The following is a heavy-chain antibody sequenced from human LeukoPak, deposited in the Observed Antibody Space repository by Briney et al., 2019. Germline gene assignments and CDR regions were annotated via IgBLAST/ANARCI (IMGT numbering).Heavy chain of an antibody. J-gene: IGHJ4*02. Sequence: ASVKVSCKASGYTFTGYYMRWVRQAPGQGLEWMGWINPNSGGTDYAQKFQGRVTMTRDTSISTAYMELSRLRSDDTAVYYCARVDTYYYDSSGYYPWYFDYWGQGTLVTVSS. D-gene: IGHD3-22*01. CDR3: ARVDTYYYDSSGYYPWYFDY. CDR2: INPNSGGT. V-gene: IGHV1-2*02. CDR1: GYTFTGYY.